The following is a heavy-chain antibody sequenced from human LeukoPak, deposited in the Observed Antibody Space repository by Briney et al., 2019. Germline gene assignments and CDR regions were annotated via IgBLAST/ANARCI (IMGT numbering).Heavy chain of an antibody. J-gene: IGHJ5*02. CDR1: GFSFRSYW. CDR2: IKQDGSEK. CDR3: AGGSGYLITS. D-gene: IGHD3-9*01. Sequence: GALRLSCAANGFSFRSYWMNWVRPAPGKGLEWLAIIKQDGSEKHYKGSVEGRFTISRDSAKNSLHLQMNSLRAEDTAVYYCAGGSGYLITSWGQGTLVTVSS. V-gene: IGHV3-7*01.